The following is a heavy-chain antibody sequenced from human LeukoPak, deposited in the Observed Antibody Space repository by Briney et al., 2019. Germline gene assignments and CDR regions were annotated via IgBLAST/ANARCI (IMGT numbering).Heavy chain of an antibody. V-gene: IGHV4-59*01. CDR2: IYYSGST. CDR1: GGSISSYY. D-gene: IGHD6-19*01. CDR3: ARDPPYSSGWYGDEDWFDP. Sequence: PSETLSLTCTVSGGSISSYYWSWIRQPPGKGLEWIGYIYYSGSTNYNPSLKSRVTISVDTSKNQFSLKLSSVTAADTAVYYCARDPPYSSGWYGDEDWFDPWGQGTLVTVSS. J-gene: IGHJ5*02.